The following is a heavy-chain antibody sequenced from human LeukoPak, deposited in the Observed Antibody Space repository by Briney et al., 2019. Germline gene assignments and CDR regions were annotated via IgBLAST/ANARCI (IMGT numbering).Heavy chain of an antibody. CDR2: IYHSGTP. CDR1: GGALSSGGYC. V-gene: IGHV4-30-2*01. J-gene: IGHJ5*02. Sequence: SETLSLTCTVSGGALSSGGYCWTWIRQPPGKGLEWIGNIYHSGTPYYNPSLKSRVTLSVDRSKNQFSLKMTSVTAADTAVYYCARDNIPVAGTGLSWFDPWGQGTLVTVSS. CDR3: ARDNIPVAGTGLSWFDP. D-gene: IGHD6-13*01.